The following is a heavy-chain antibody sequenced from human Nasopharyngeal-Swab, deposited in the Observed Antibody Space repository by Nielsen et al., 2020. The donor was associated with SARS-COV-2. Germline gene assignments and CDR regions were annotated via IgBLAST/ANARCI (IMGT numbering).Heavy chain of an antibody. CDR2: ISSSSSYI. J-gene: IGHJ4*02. D-gene: IGHD6-25*01. CDR3: ARDVGFIDPAY. CDR1: GFTFSSYS. V-gene: IGHV3-21*01. Sequence: GESLKISCAASGFTFSSYSMNWVRQAPGKGLEWVSSISSSSSYIYYADSVKGRFTISRDNAKNSLYLQMNSLRAEDTAAYYCARDVGFIDPAYWGQGTLVTVSS.